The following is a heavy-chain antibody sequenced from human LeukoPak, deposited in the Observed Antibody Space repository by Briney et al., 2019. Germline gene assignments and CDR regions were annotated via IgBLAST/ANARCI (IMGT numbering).Heavy chain of an antibody. Sequence: SETLSLTXAVYGGSFSGYYWSWIRQPPGKGVEWIGEINHSGSTNYNPSLKSRVTISVDTSKNQFSLKLSSVTAAGTAVYYCARGGRWPYDYWGQGTLVTVSS. V-gene: IGHV4-34*01. CDR2: INHSGST. CDR3: ARGGRWPYDY. J-gene: IGHJ4*02. D-gene: IGHD5-24*01. CDR1: GGSFSGYY.